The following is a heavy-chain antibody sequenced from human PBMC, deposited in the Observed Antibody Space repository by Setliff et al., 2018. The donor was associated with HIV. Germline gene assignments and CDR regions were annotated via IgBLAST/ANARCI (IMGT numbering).Heavy chain of an antibody. V-gene: IGHV4-39*01. CDR2: IYYSGST. Sequence: PSETLSLTCTVSGGSMSSSGNYWGWIRQSPGRGLEWIGSIYYSGSTHYNPSLTRRVAVSRDTSKNQFSLALVSVTAADTAIYYCARHRGVRQNTEWHGISWFDPWGRGTLVTVSS. CDR3: ARHRGVRQNTEWHGISWFDP. D-gene: IGHD3-9*01. J-gene: IGHJ5*02. CDR1: GGSMSSSGNY.